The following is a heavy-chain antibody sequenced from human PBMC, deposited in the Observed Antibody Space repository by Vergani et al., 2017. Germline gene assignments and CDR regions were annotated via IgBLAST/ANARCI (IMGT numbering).Heavy chain of an antibody. CDR3: ARAPDLNTAFDI. J-gene: IGHJ3*02. D-gene: IGHD3-3*01. CDR2: IYYSGST. Sequence: QVQLQESGPGLVKPSETLSLTCTVSGGSVSSGSYYWSWIRQPAGKGLEWIGYIYYSGSTNYNPSLKSRVTISVDTSKNQFSLKLSSVTAADTAVYYCARAPDLNTAFDIWGQGTMVTVSS. V-gene: IGHV4-61*10. CDR1: GGSVSSGSYY.